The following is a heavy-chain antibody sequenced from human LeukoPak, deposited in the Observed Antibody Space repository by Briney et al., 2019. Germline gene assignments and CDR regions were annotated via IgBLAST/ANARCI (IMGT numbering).Heavy chain of an antibody. V-gene: IGHV3-30*04. CDR2: ISYDGSNK. CDR1: GFTFSSYA. J-gene: IGHJ5*02. D-gene: IGHD2-15*01. Sequence: GGSLRLSCAASGFTFSSYAMHWVRQAPGKGLEWVAVISYDGSNKYYADSVKGRFTISRDNSKNTLYLQMNSLRAEDTAVYYCAAKHCSGGSCYSFDPWGQGTLVTVSS. CDR3: AAKHCSGGSCYSFDP.